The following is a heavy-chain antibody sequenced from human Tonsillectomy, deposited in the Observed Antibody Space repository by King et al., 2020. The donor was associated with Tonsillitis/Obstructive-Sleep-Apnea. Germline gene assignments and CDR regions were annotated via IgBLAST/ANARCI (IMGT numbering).Heavy chain of an antibody. Sequence: VQLVESGSELKKPGASVKVSCKASGYTFTSYAMNWVRQAPGQGLEWMGWINTNTGNPTYAQGFTGRFVFSLDTSVSTAYPQISSLKAEDTAVYYCSRGYCSGGSCYSFLNWFDPWGQGTLVTVSS. CDR3: SRGYCSGGSCYSFLNWFDP. J-gene: IGHJ5*02. CDR2: INTNTGNP. V-gene: IGHV7-4-1*02. CDR1: GYTFTSYA. D-gene: IGHD2-15*01.